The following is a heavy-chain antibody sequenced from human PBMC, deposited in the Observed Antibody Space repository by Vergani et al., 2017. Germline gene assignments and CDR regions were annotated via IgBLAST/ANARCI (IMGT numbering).Heavy chain of an antibody. CDR2: IYHSGGA. CDR1: GGSITSSSYY. Sequence: QVKLQESGPGLVKPSETLSLTCTVSGGSITSSSYYLGWIRQPPGKGLEWIGNIYHSGGAYYNPSLKGRVTISVDTSKNQFSLEVTSVTAADTAIYFCARTESFILRYFHWALWGQGTLVTVSS. J-gene: IGHJ4*02. V-gene: IGHV4-39*01. D-gene: IGHD3-9*01. CDR3: ARTESFILRYFHWAL.